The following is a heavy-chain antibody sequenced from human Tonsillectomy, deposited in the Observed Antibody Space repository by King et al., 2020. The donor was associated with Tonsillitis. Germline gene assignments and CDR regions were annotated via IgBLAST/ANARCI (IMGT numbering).Heavy chain of an antibody. J-gene: IGHJ6*02. Sequence: VQLVESGGGVVQPGGSLRLSCAASGFTFSSYGMHWVRQAPGKGLEWVAFIRYDGSNKYYADTVKGRFTISRDNSKTTLYMQMNSLRAEDTAVSYCAKDRGAVLGGWSAYYGMDVWGPGTTVTVSS. V-gene: IGHV3-30*02. CDR1: GFTFSSYG. CDR2: IRYDGSNK. CDR3: AKDRGAVLGGWSAYYGMDV. D-gene: IGHD6-19*01.